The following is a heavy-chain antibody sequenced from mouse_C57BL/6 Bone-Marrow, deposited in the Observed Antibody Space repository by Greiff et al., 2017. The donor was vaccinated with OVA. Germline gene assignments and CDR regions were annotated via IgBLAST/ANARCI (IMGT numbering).Heavy chain of an antibody. D-gene: IGHD1-1*02. Sequence: EVQLQQSGPELVKPGASVKISCKASGYTFTDYYMNWVKQSHGKSLEWIGDINPNNGGTSYNQKFKGKATLTVDKSSSTAYMELRSLTSEDSAVYYCARILLGWAWWGQGTTLTVSS. CDR1: GYTFTDYY. J-gene: IGHJ2*01. CDR3: ARILLGWAW. V-gene: IGHV1-26*01. CDR2: INPNNGGT.